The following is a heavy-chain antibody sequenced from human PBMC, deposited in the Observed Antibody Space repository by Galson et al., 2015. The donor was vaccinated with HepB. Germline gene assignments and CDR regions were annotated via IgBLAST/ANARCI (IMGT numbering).Heavy chain of an antibody. CDR1: AGTFSSYA. V-gene: IGHV1-69*06. D-gene: IGHD3-9*01. CDR3: ARGVLEDDILTGYYGDYYYYGMDV. CDR2: IIPIFGTA. Sequence: SVKVSCKASAGTFSSYAISWVRQAPGQGLEWMGGIIPIFGTANYAQMFQGRVTITADKSTSTAYMELSSLRSEDTAVYYCARGVLEDDILTGYYGDYYYYGMDVWGQGTTVTVSS. J-gene: IGHJ6*02.